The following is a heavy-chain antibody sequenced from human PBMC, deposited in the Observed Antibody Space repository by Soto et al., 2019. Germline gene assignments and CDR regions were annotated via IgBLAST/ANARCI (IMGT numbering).Heavy chain of an antibody. CDR2: IYYSGST. CDR3: ARAPRFLEWLLDYIDY. J-gene: IGHJ4*02. V-gene: IGHV4-31*03. D-gene: IGHD3-3*01. Sequence: PSETLSLTCTVSGGSISSGGYYWSWIRQHPGKGLEWIGYIYYSGSTYYNPSLKSRVTISVDTSKNQFPLKLSSVTAADTAVYYCARAPRFLEWLLDYIDYWGQATLVTVSS. CDR1: GGSISSGGYY.